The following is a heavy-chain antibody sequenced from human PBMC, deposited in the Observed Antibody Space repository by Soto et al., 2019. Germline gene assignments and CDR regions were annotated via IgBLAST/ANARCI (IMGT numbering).Heavy chain of an antibody. J-gene: IGHJ3*02. V-gene: IGHV3-53*01. D-gene: IGHD1-1*01. CDR3: ATWHLQEHAYDI. CDR2: LYDLDGT. Sequence: GGSLRLSCAAFGFTISGKKYVAWVRQAPGKGLEWVSALYDLDGTYYADSVKGRFTTSSDSSRTTVYLQMNSLRPDDTAVYSCATWHLQEHAYDIWGQGTMVTVSS. CDR1: GFTISGKKY.